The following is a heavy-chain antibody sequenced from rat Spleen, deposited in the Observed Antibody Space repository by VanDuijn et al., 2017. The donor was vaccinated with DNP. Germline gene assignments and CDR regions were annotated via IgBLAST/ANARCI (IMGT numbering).Heavy chain of an antibody. V-gene: IGHV5-31*01. CDR2: MPSGGGST. CDR1: GFTFNNYW. CDR3: ATGGGDY. Sequence: EVQLVESGGDLVQPGRSLKLSCVASGFTFNNYWMTWIRQVPGEGLEWLASMPSGGGSTYYPDSVKGRFTISRDNAKNTLYLQMNRLRSEDTATYYCATGGGDYWGQGVMVTVSS. D-gene: IGHD1-11*01. J-gene: IGHJ2*01.